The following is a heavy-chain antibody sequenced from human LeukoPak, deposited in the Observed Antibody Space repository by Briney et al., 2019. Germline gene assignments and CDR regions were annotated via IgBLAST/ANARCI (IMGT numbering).Heavy chain of an antibody. Sequence: GGSLRLSCAASGFTFSSYSMNWIGQAPGKGLEWVSSISSSTSHIYYADSVKGRFTISKDNAKNSLYLQMNSLRAEDTAVYYCARAGGSTVSHSDYWGQGTLVTVSS. D-gene: IGHD4-17*01. CDR3: ARAGGSTVSHSDY. CDR2: ISSSTSHI. V-gene: IGHV3-21*01. J-gene: IGHJ4*02. CDR1: GFTFSSYS.